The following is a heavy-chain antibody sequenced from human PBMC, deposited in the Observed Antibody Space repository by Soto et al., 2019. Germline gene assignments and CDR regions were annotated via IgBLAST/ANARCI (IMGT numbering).Heavy chain of an antibody. Sequence: RRLSCAASGFTVSSNYMSWVRQAPGKGLEWVSVIYSGGSTYYADSVKGRFTISRDNSKSTLYLQMNSLRAEDTAVYYCARDEGGYFDYWGQGTLVTVSS. V-gene: IGHV3-53*01. D-gene: IGHD3-16*01. CDR2: IYSGGST. CDR3: ARDEGGYFDY. J-gene: IGHJ4*02. CDR1: GFTVSSNY.